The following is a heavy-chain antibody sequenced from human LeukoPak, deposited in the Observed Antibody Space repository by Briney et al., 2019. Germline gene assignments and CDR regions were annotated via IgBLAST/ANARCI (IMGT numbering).Heavy chain of an antibody. Sequence: ASVKVSCKASGYTFTSNYIHWVRQAPGQGLEWMGMIYPRDGSTSYAQKFQGRVTVTRDTSTSTVHMELSGLRSEDTAVYYCARDQEGFDYWGQGALVTVSS. CDR3: ARDQEGFDY. CDR1: GYTFTSNY. J-gene: IGHJ4*02. CDR2: IYPRDGST. V-gene: IGHV1-46*01.